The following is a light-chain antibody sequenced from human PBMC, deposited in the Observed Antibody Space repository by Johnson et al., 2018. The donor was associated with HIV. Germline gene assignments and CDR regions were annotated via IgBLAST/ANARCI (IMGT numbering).Light chain of an antibody. Sequence: QAVLTQPPSVSASPGQTVTLSCSGSSSTIGSNYVSCYQQVPGTDPKRLIFYTYQRPPAFPAPFSGSKPDTSATLPIPGLQPADEAAYFCGTWYYGQTAFFVFATGTEVSV. V-gene: IGLV1-51*01. J-gene: IGLJ1*01. CDR3: GTWYYGQTAFFV. CDR2: YTY. CDR1: SSTIGSNY.